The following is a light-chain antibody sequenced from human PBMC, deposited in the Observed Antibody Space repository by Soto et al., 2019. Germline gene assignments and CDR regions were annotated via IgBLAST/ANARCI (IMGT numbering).Light chain of an antibody. CDR3: TSHAGSNNII. CDR1: SSNIGGNY. CDR2: RNN. J-gene: IGLJ2*01. Sequence: QSVLTQPPSASGTPGQRVTIPCSGSSSNIGGNYVFWYQHLPGTAPKLLIYRNNQRPSGVPDRFSGSKSGNTASLTVSGLQADDEADYYCTSHAGSNNIIFGGGTKLTVL. V-gene: IGLV1-47*01.